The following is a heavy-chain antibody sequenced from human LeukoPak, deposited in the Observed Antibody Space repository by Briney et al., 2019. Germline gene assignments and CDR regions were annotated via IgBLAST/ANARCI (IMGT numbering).Heavy chain of an antibody. Sequence: SETLSLTCAFYGGSFSGYYWSWIRQPPGKGLEWIGDINPGGSTNYNPSLKSRVIVSVDTSKNQLSLKLTSVTAADTAVYYCAGAHGSSGYLYWGQGILVTVSP. V-gene: IGHV4-34*01. CDR2: INPGGST. D-gene: IGHD3-22*01. CDR1: GGSFSGYY. J-gene: IGHJ4*02. CDR3: AGAHGSSGYLY.